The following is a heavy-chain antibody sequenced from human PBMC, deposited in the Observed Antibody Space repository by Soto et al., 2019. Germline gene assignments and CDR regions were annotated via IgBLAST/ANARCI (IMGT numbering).Heavy chain of an antibody. V-gene: IGHV4-34*01. CDR1: GGSFSGYY. D-gene: IGHD3-10*01. CDR2: INHSGST. J-gene: IGHJ4*02. Sequence: QVQLQQWGAGLLKPSETLSLTCAVYGGSFSGYYWSWIRQPPGKGLEWIGEINHSGSTNYNPSLKSRVTISVDTSKIQFSLKLSSVTAADTAVYYCARDPSGHYGSGSYGYWGQGTLVTVSS. CDR3: ARDPSGHYGSGSYGY.